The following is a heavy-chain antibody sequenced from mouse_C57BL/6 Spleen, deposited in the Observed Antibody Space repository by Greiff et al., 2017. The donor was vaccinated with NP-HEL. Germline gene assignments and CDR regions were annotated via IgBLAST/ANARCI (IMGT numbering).Heavy chain of an antibody. J-gene: IGHJ2*01. CDR1: GFTFSSYA. CDR2: ISDGGSYT. Sequence: EVQVVESGGGLVKPGGSLKLSCAASGFTFSSYAMSWVRQTPEKRLEWVATISDGGSYTYYPDNVKGRFTISRDNAKNNLYLQMSHLKSEDTAMYYCARGVITTEVDFDYWGQGTTLTVSS. CDR3: ARGVITTEVDFDY. D-gene: IGHD2-4*01. V-gene: IGHV5-4*01.